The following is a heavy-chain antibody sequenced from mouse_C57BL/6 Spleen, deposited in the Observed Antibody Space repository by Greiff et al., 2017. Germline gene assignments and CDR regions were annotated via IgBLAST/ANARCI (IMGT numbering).Heavy chain of an antibody. Sequence: QVQLQQSGAELMKPGASVKLSCKATGYTFTGYWIEWVKQRPGHGLEWIGEILPGSGSTNYNEKFKGKATFTADTSSNTAYMQLSSLTTEDSAIYYCARPYYDYDLGTTLYYFDYWGQGTTLTVSS. D-gene: IGHD2-4*01. V-gene: IGHV1-9*01. J-gene: IGHJ2*01. CDR2: ILPGSGST. CDR3: ARPYYDYDLGTTLYYFDY. CDR1: GYTFTGYW.